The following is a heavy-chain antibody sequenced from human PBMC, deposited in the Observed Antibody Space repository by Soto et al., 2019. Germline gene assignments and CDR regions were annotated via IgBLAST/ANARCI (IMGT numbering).Heavy chain of an antibody. Sequence: PSETLSLTCTVSGGSISSSSYYWGWIRQPPGKGLEWIGSIYYSGSTYYNPSLKSRVTISVDTSKNQFSLKLSSVTAADTAVYYCARHEENDSSGPMLYFDYWGQGTLVTVSS. V-gene: IGHV4-39*01. J-gene: IGHJ4*02. CDR1: GGSISSSSYY. CDR3: ARHEENDSSGPMLYFDY. CDR2: IYYSGST. D-gene: IGHD3-22*01.